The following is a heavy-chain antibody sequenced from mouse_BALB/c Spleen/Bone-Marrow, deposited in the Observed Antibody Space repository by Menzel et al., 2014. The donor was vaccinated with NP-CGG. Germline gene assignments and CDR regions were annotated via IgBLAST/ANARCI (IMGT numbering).Heavy chain of an antibody. CDR2: IYPSDSYT. D-gene: IGHD2-1*01. CDR3: TRGNHYFDY. Sequence: QVQLKESGAELVRPGASVKLSCKASGYTFTSYWINWVKQRPGQGLEWIGNIYPSDSYTNYNQKFKDKATLTVDKSSSTAYMQLSSPTSEDSAVYCCTRGNHYFDYWGQGTTLTVSS. CDR1: GYTFTSYW. V-gene: IGHV1-69*02. J-gene: IGHJ2*01.